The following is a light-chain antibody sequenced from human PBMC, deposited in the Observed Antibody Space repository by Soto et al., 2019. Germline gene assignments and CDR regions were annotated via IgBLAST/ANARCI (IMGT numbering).Light chain of an antibody. CDR1: QSVSRSY. V-gene: IGKV3-20*01. Sequence: EIVLTQSPGTLSLSPGERATLSCRASQSVSRSYLAWYQQKPGQAPRLLIYGASSRATGIPDRFSASGSGTDFTLTISRLEPEDFAVYYCQQYGSARAFGQGTKVEIK. J-gene: IGKJ1*01. CDR3: QQYGSARA. CDR2: GAS.